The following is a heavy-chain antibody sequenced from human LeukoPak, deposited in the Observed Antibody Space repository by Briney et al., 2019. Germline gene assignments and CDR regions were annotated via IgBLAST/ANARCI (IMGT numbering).Heavy chain of an antibody. J-gene: IGHJ4*02. V-gene: IGHV6-1*01. CDR2: TYYRSKWYK. D-gene: IGHD3-10*01. CDR3: AGEGSDIYGHDNYFYY. CDR1: GYSVTSNNVA. Sequence: SQTLSLTCVISGYSVTSNNVAWNWIRQSPSRGLEWLGRTYYRSKWYKDYAVSVKSRITINPDTSKNQFSLQLNSVTPEDTAVYYCAGEGSDIYGHDNYFYYWGQGNLVTVSS.